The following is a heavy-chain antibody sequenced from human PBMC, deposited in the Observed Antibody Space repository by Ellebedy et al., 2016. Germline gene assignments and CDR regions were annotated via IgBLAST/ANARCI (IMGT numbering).Heavy chain of an antibody. CDR1: GGSISRSTYY. V-gene: IGHV4-39*01. Sequence: SETLSLTCTVSGGSISRSTYYWGWIRQPPGKGLEWIGSIYFRGSTYYNPSLTSRVTISVDTSKKQFSLRLSSVTAAETAVYYCARHQPSYGSGSYYTNYYGMDVWGQGTTVTVSS. CDR2: IYFRGST. CDR3: ARHQPSYGSGSYYTNYYGMDV. D-gene: IGHD3-10*01. J-gene: IGHJ6*02.